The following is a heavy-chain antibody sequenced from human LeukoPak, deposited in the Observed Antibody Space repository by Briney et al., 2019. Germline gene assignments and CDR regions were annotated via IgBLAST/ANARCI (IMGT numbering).Heavy chain of an antibody. D-gene: IGHD1-26*01. Sequence: ASVKVSCKASGYTFTGYYMRWVRQAPGQGLEWMGWINPNSGGTNYAQKFQGRVTMTRDTSISTAYMELSRLRSDDTAVYYCARALVVGATTMGYFQHWVQVTLVTV. CDR1: GYTFTGYY. CDR2: INPNSGGT. V-gene: IGHV1-2*02. CDR3: ARALVVGATTMGYFQH. J-gene: IGHJ1*01.